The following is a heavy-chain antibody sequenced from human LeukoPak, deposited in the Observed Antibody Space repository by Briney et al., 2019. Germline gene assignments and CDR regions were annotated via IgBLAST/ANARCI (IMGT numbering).Heavy chain of an antibody. V-gene: IGHV3-23*01. CDR1: RSTFSSYA. Sequence: PGGSLRLSCAASRSTFSSYAMSWVRQAPGKGLEWVSTVSGSGDSTDYADSVKGRFTISRDNSKNTLYLQINSLRAEDTALYYCAKLIRDYDFWSGSYRAQWFDPWGQGTLVTVSS. D-gene: IGHD3-3*01. CDR2: VSGSGDST. CDR3: AKLIRDYDFWSGSYRAQWFDP. J-gene: IGHJ5*02.